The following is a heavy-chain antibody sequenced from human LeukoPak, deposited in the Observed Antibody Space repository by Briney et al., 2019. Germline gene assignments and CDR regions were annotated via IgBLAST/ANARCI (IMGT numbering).Heavy chain of an antibody. CDR2: INWNGGST. V-gene: IGHV3-20*01. J-gene: IGHJ4*02. CDR3: ARDYGDDGYFDY. Sequence: GGSLRLSCAACGFTFDDYGMSWVRQAPGKGLEWVSGINWNGGSTGYADSVKGRFTISRDNAKNSLYLQMNSLRAEDTALYHCARDYGDDGYFDYWGQGTLVTVSS. CDR1: GFTFDDYG. D-gene: IGHD4-17*01.